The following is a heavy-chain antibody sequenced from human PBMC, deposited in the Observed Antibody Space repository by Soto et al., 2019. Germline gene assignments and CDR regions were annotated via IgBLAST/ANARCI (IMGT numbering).Heavy chain of an antibody. CDR1: GGSISSSNW. D-gene: IGHD3-10*01. CDR3: ARAHLAHGSGRSWFDP. CDR2: IYHSGST. Sequence: QVQLQESGPGLVKPSGTLSLTCAVSGGSISSSNWWSWVRQPPGKGLEWIGEIYHSGSTNYNPSLKSRVTISLDKSKNQFSLKLSSVTAADTAVYYCARAHLAHGSGRSWFDPWGQGTLVTVSS. V-gene: IGHV4-4*02. J-gene: IGHJ5*02.